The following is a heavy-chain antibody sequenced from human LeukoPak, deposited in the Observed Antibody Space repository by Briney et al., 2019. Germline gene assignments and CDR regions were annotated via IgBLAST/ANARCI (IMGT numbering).Heavy chain of an antibody. CDR3: ARSHWEYCSSTSCYNYYFDY. V-gene: IGHV4-61*02. Sequence: SQTLSLTCTVSGGSISSGSYYWSWIRQPAGKGLEWIGRIYTSGSTNYNPSLKSRVTISVDTSKNQFSLKLSSVTAADTAVYYCARSHWEYCSSTSCYNYYFDYWGQGTLVTVSS. CDR2: IYTSGST. J-gene: IGHJ4*02. D-gene: IGHD2-2*01. CDR1: GGSISSGSYY.